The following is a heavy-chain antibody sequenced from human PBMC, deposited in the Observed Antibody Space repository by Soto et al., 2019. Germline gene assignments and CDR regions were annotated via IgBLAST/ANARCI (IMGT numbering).Heavy chain of an antibody. D-gene: IGHD4-17*01. CDR1: GYTFTSYS. Sequence: GASVKVSCKASGYTFTSYSISWVRQALGQGLEWMGWISAYNGNTNYAQKLQGRVTMTTDTSTSTAYMELRSLRSDDTAVYYCARDGDYGDYPAFDIWGQGTMVTVPS. CDR3: ARDGDYGDYPAFDI. V-gene: IGHV1-18*01. CDR2: ISAYNGNT. J-gene: IGHJ3*02.